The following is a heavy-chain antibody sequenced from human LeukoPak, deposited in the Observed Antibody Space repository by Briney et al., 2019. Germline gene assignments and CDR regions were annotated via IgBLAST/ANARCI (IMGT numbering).Heavy chain of an antibody. CDR2: ISSSSSYI. D-gene: IGHD3-22*01. J-gene: IGHJ4*02. CDR3: ASHAHDYDSSGYFDS. V-gene: IGHV3-21*04. CDR1: GFTFSSYS. Sequence: PGGSLRLSCAASGFTFSSYSMNWVRQAPGKGLEWVSSISSSSSYIYYADSVKGRFTISRDNAKNSLYLQMNSLRAEDTAVYFCASHAHDYDSSGYFDSWGQGALVTVSS.